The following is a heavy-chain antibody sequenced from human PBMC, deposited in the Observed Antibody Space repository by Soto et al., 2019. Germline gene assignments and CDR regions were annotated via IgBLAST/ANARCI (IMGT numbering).Heavy chain of an antibody. CDR1: GFTFSSYG. CDR2: IWYDGSNK. Sequence: GGSLRLSCAASGFTFSSYGMHWVRQAPGKGLEWVAVIWYDGSNKYYADSVKGRFTISRDNSKNTLYLQMNSLRAEDTAVYYCARVSGSAAAGINWFDPWGQGTLVTVSS. J-gene: IGHJ5*02. V-gene: IGHV3-33*01. D-gene: IGHD6-13*01. CDR3: ARVSGSAAAGINWFDP.